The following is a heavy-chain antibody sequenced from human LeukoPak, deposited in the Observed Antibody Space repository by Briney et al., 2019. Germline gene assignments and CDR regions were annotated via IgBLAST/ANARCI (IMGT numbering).Heavy chain of an antibody. CDR1: GYTLTDIS. D-gene: IGHD3-16*01. J-gene: IGHJ6*04. Sequence: GASVKVSCKVSGYTLTDISIHWVRQAPGKGLEWMGGFDPEDGETISAQKFQGRVTMTADTSTDTAYMELSSLRSEDTAVYYCASETMITYGMDVWGKGTTVSVPS. CDR3: ASETMITYGMDV. V-gene: IGHV1-24*01. CDR2: FDPEDGET.